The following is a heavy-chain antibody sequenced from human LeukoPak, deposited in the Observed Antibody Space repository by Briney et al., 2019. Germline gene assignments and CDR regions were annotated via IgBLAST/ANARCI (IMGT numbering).Heavy chain of an antibody. CDR3: ARELRFLEWSYFDY. CDR2: IYYSGST. Sequence: PSETLSLTCTVSGGSISSYYWSWIRQPPGKGLEWTGYIYYSGSTNYNPSLKSRVTISVDTSKNQFSLKLSSVTAADTAVYYCARELRFLEWSYFDYWGQGTLVTVSS. D-gene: IGHD3-3*01. V-gene: IGHV4-59*01. J-gene: IGHJ4*02. CDR1: GGSISSYY.